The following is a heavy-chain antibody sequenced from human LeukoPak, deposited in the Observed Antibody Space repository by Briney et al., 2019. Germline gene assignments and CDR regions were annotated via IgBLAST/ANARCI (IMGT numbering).Heavy chain of an antibody. CDR1: GGSISSGGYY. V-gene: IGHV4-31*03. CDR2: IYYSGST. CDR3: ARDQKAYYDFWSGYPPPTGWFDP. D-gene: IGHD3-3*01. J-gene: IGHJ5*02. Sequence: SETLSLTCTVSGGSISSGGYYWSWIRQHPGKGLEWIGYIYYSGSTYYNPSLKGRVTISVDTSKNQFSLKLSSVTAADTAVYYCARDQKAYYDFWSGYPPPTGWFDPWGQGTLVTVSS.